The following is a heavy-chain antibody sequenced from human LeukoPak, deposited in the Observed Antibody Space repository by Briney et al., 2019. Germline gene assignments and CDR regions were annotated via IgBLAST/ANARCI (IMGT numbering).Heavy chain of an antibody. D-gene: IGHD6-19*01. Sequence: SETLSLTCTVSGGSISSSSYYWGWIRQPPGEGLEWIGSIYYSGSTYYNPSLKSRVTISVDTSKNQFSLKLSSVTAADTAVYYCAKYSSGWYYFDYWGQGTLVTVSS. V-gene: IGHV4-39*01. CDR3: AKYSSGWYYFDY. J-gene: IGHJ4*02. CDR1: GGSISSSSYY. CDR2: IYYSGST.